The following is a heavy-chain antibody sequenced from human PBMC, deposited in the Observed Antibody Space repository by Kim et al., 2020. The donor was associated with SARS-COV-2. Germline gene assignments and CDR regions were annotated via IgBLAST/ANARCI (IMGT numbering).Heavy chain of an antibody. D-gene: IGHD3-16*01. CDR2: IYYSGST. CDR3: ARQLGGWKGNQYYFDY. V-gene: IGHV4-59*01. J-gene: IGHJ4*02. Sequence: SETLSLTCTVSGGSISSYYWSWIRQPPGKGLEWIGYIYYSGSTNYNPSLKSRVTISVDTSKNQFSLKLSSVTAADTAVYYCARQLGGWKGNQYYFDYWGQGTLVTVSS. CDR1: GGSISSYY.